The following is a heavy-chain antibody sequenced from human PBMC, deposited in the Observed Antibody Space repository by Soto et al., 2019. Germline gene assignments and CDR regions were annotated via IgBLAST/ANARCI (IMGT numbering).Heavy chain of an antibody. CDR3: AGLLMVRGVIKPTGSLGY. CDR1: GGTFSSYA. V-gene: IGHV1-69*13. J-gene: IGHJ4*02. Sequence: VKVSCKACGGTFSSYAIRWVRQASGDGPEWMGRLIPIFGTANYAQKFRGRVTITADASTSTAYMELSSLRSEDTAVYSCAGLLMVRGVIKPTGSLGYWGQGTLVTVSS. CDR2: LIPIFGTA. D-gene: IGHD3-10*01.